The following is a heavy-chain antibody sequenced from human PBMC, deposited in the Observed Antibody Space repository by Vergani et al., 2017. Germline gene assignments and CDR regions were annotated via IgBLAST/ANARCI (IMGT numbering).Heavy chain of an antibody. D-gene: IGHD2-15*01. CDR2: INHSGST. Sequence: QVQLQQWGAGLLKPSETLSLTCAVYGGSFSGYYWSWIRQPPGKGLEWIGEINHSGSTNYNPSPKSRVTISVDTSKNQFSLKLSSVTAADTAVYYCARVVGDIVVVVAAPDAFDIWGQGTTVTVSS. CDR3: ARVVGDIVVVVAAPDAFDI. CDR1: GGSFSGYY. J-gene: IGHJ3*02. V-gene: IGHV4-34*01.